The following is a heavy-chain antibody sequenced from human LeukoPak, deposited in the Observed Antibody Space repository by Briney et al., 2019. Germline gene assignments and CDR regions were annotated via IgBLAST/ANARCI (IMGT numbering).Heavy chain of an antibody. V-gene: IGHV4-59*01. CDR2: TYYSGST. CDR3: ARRGPDYYDSSGYYFDY. CDR1: GGSISSYY. Sequence: SETLSLTCTVSGGSISSYYWSWIRQPQGKGLEWIGHTYYSGSTNYSPSLKSRVTISVDTSKNQFSLKLSSVTAADTAVYYCARRGPDYYDSSGYYFDYWGQGSLVTVSS. J-gene: IGHJ4*02. D-gene: IGHD3-22*01.